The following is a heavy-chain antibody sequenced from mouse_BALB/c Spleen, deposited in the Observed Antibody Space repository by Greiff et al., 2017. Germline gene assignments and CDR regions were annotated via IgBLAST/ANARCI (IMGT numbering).Heavy chain of an antibody. CDR1: GFNIKDYY. J-gene: IGHJ4*01. CDR2: IDPENGNT. V-gene: IGHV14-1*02. CDR3: ARNGNYGAMDY. Sequence: VQLQQSGAELVRPGALVKLSCKASGFNIKDYYMHWVKQRPEQGLEWIGWIDPENGNTIYDPKFQGKASITADTSSNTAYLQLSSLTSEDTAVYYCARNGNYGAMDYWGQGTSVTVSS. D-gene: IGHD2-1*01.